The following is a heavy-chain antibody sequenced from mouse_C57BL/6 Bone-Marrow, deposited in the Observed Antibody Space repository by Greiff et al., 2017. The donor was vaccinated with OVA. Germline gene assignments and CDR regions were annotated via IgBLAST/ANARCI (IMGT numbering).Heavy chain of an antibody. D-gene: IGHD1-1*01. CDR2: ISSGGSYT. J-gene: IGHJ2*01. CDR1: GFTFSSYG. CDR3: ARLTTVPFDY. V-gene: IGHV5-6*01. Sequence: EVQLQQSGGDLVKPGGSLKLSCAASGFTFSSYGMSWVRQTPDKRLEWVATISSGGSYTYYPDSVKGRFTISRDNAKNTLYLQMSSLKSEDTAMYYCARLTTVPFDYWGQGTTLTVSS.